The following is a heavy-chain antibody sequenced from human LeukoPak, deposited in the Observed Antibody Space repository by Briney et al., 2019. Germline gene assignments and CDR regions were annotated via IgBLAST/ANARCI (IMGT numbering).Heavy chain of an antibody. D-gene: IGHD1-26*01. CDR3: AKEGALVGATYFHY. V-gene: IGHV3-23*02. CDR2: ISGSGGST. CDR1: GFTFSSYA. J-gene: IGHJ4*02. Sequence: GGSLRLSCAASGFTFSSYAMSWVRQAPGKGLEWVSAISGSGGSTYYGDSVTGRFTISRDNSKNTLYLQMNSLRAEDTAVYFCAKEGALVGATYFHYWGQGTLVTVSS.